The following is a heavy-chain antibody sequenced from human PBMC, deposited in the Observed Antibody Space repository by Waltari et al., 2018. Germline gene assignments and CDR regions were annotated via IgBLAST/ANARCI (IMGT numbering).Heavy chain of an antibody. CDR1: GSIFSNYW. J-gene: IGHJ4*02. CDR3: ARHLHY. Sequence: EEQLVESGGGLVQPGGSLRLSCVASGSIFSNYWMHWVRQVPGKGLVWVSRISEDGSVANYADSVQGRFTVSRYNARNTLYLQMDSLRVEDTAVYYCARHLHYWGQGTLVTVSS. CDR2: ISEDGSVA. V-gene: IGHV3-74*01.